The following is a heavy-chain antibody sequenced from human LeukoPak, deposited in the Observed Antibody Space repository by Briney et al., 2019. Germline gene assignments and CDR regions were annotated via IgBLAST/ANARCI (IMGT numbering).Heavy chain of an antibody. J-gene: IGHJ5*02. CDR3: ARAIQYRFDP. Sequence: GGSLRLSCAASGFTFSSYAMHWVRQAPGKGLEYVSAISSNGGSTYYANSVKGRFTISRDNSKNTLYLQMNSLRAEDTAVYYCARAIQYRFDPWGQGTLVTVSS. D-gene: IGHD2/OR15-2a*01. CDR2: ISSNGGST. CDR1: GFTFSSYA. V-gene: IGHV3-64*01.